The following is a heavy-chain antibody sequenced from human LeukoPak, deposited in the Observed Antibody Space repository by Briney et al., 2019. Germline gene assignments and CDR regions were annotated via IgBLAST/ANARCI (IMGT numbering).Heavy chain of an antibody. V-gene: IGHV3-21*01. CDR3: ARDYRWLPFDY. CDR2: ISSSSSYI. D-gene: IGHD5-24*01. CDR1: GFTFSSYS. J-gene: IGHJ4*02. Sequence: GGSLRLSCAASGFTFSSYSMNWVRQAPGKGLEWVSSISSSSSYIYYADSAKGRLTISRDNAKNSLYLQMNSLRAEDTAVYYCARDYRWLPFDYWGQGTLVTVSS.